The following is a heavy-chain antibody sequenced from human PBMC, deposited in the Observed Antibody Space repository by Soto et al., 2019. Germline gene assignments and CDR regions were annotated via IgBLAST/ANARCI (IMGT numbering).Heavy chain of an antibody. J-gene: IGHJ4*02. CDR1: GGSISSPNW. Sequence: QVQLQQSGPRLARPSGTLSLTCVVSGGSISSPNWWTWVRQTPGKGLEWIGEVYHTGSTKYNPSLKNRVTRSLDTYNNQFSLNLKSVSVADTAVYYCATLHPRIVVVVLPIPSWGQGTLVTVSS. D-gene: IGHD2-15*01. V-gene: IGHV4-4*02. CDR2: VYHTGST. CDR3: ATLHPRIVVVVLPIPS.